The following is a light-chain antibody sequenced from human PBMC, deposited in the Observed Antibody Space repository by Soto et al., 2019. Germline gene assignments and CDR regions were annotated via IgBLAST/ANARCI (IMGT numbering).Light chain of an antibody. J-gene: IGKJ1*01. V-gene: IGKV1-5*03. CDR3: QQYDTYCT. CDR2: KAS. Sequence: DIQMTQSPSTLSASVGDRVTITCRASQSISNWLAWYQQKPGKAPKLLIYKASSLESGVPSRFTGSGSGKEFTLTISSLQPDDFATYYCQQYDTYCTFGQGTKVVIK. CDR1: QSISNW.